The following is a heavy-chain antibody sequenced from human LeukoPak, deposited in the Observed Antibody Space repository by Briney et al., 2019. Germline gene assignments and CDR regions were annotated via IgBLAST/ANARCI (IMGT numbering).Heavy chain of an antibody. CDR2: ISGSGGST. CDR3: AKVRDLGYCSGGSCYSFYYFDY. V-gene: IGHV3-23*01. D-gene: IGHD2-15*01. CDR1: GFTFSSYA. Sequence: GGSLRLSCAASGFTFSSYAMSWVRQAPGKGLEWVSAISGSGGSTYYADSVKGRFTTSRDNSKNTLYLQMNSLRAEDTAVYYCAKVRDLGYCSGGSCYSFYYFDYWGQGTLVTVSS. J-gene: IGHJ4*02.